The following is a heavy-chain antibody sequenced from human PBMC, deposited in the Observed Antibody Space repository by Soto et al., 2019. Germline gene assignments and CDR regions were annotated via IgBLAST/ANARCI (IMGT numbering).Heavy chain of an antibody. J-gene: IGHJ6*02. CDR1: GYTFTGYY. CDR3: ARDRRSDYYYYGMDV. V-gene: IGHV1-2*04. CDR2: INPNSGGT. Sequence: ASVKVSCKASGYTFTGYYMHWVRQAPGQGLEWMGWINPNSGGTNYAQKFQGWVTMTRDTSISTAYMELSRLRSDDTAVYYCARDRRSDYYYYGMDVWGQGTTVTVSS.